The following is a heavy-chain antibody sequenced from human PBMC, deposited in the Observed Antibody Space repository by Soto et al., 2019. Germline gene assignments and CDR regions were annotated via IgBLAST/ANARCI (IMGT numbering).Heavy chain of an antibody. J-gene: IGHJ4*02. CDR3: ASAPEMATIRG. Sequence: PSETLSLTCTVSGGSISSGDYYWSWIRQPPGKGLEWIGYIYYSGSTYYNPSLKSRVTISVDTSKKQFSLKLSSVTAADTAVYYCASAPEMATIRGWGQGTLVTVSS. CDR1: GGSISSGDYY. V-gene: IGHV4-30-4*01. D-gene: IGHD5-12*01. CDR2: IYYSGST.